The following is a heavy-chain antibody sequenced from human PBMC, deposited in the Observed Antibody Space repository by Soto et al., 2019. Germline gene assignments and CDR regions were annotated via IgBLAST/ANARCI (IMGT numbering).Heavy chain of an antibody. Sequence: ASVKVSCKASGYTFTSYAMHWVRQAPGQRLEWMGWINAGNGNTKYSQKFQGRVTITRDTSASTAYMELSSLRSEDTAVYYCAREELELLVEFYYYYYMDVWGKGTTVTVSS. CDR3: AREELELLVEFYYYYYMDV. CDR1: GYTFTSYA. V-gene: IGHV1-3*01. D-gene: IGHD1-7*01. CDR2: INAGNGNT. J-gene: IGHJ6*03.